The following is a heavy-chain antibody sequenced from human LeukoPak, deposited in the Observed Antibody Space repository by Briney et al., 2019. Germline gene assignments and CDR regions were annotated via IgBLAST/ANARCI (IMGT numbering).Heavy chain of an antibody. J-gene: IGHJ4*02. CDR3: ARDRLTEI. CDR1: GFTFSTYW. V-gene: IGHV3-7*01. CDR2: IKEDGSEK. Sequence: QPGGSLRLSCAASGFTFSTYWMTWVRQAPGKGLEWVANIKEDGSEKNYVDSVKGRFTISRDNARNSLYLQLNSLRPEDTAVYYCARDRLTEIGDQGTLVTVSS. D-gene: IGHD6-6*01.